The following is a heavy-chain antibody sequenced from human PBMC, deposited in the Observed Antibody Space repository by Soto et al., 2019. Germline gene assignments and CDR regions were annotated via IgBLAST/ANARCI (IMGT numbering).Heavy chain of an antibody. CDR2: ISGSGGST. CDR3: AKEWAGEVGGVIVRNAFDL. V-gene: IGHV3-23*01. J-gene: IGHJ3*01. CDR1: GFTFSSYA. D-gene: IGHD3-16*02. Sequence: EVQLLESGGGLVQPGGSLRLSCAASGFTFSSYARSWVRQAPGKGLEWVSAISGSGGSTYYADSVHGRFTISRDNSKNTRYPEVNSLRAEDTAVYYCAKEWAGEVGGVIVRNAFDLWGKGTMFTVSS.